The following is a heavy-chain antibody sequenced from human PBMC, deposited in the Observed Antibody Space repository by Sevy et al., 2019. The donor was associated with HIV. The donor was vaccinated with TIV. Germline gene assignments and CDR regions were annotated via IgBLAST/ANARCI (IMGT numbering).Heavy chain of an antibody. CDR2: ISSSRTM. Sequence: GGSLRLSCAASGLTFSSYTMNGVRQAPGKGLEWVSYISSSRTMYYADSVKGRFTISRDNAKNSLYLQMNSLRDEDTAVYYCARVPPGIAVAGKVYYYGMDVWGQGTTVTVSS. V-gene: IGHV3-48*02. CDR3: ARVPPGIAVAGKVYYYGMDV. J-gene: IGHJ6*02. CDR1: GLTFSSYT. D-gene: IGHD6-19*01.